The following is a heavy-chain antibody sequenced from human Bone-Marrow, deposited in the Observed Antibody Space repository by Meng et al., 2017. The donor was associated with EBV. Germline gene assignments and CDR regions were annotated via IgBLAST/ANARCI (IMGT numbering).Heavy chain of an antibody. CDR1: GGSFSGYY. J-gene: IGHJ4*02. D-gene: IGHD5-12*01. CDR3: ARGSGYDARY. CDR2: INHSGST. V-gene: IGHV4-34*01. Sequence: QVQLQRWGAGLLKPSETLSLTCAVYGGSFSGYYWSWIRQPPGKGLEWIGEINHSGSTNYNPSLKSRVTISIDTSKNQFSLKLSSVTAADTAVYYCARGSGYDARYWGQGTLVTSPQ.